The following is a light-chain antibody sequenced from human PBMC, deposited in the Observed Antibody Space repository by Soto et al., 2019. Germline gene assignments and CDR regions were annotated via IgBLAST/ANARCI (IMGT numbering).Light chain of an antibody. Sequence: QSVLTQPASVSGSPGQSIAISCTGTSSDVGGYNYVSWYQQHPGKAPKLMIYDVSDRPSGVSNRFSGSKSGNTASLTISGLQAEDEADYYCCSYTSSRTYVFGTGTKLTVL. CDR3: CSYTSSRTYV. V-gene: IGLV2-14*01. J-gene: IGLJ1*01. CDR2: DVS. CDR1: SSDVGGYNY.